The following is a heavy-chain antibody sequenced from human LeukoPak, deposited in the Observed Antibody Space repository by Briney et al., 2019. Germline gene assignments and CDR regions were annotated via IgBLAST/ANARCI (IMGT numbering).Heavy chain of an antibody. CDR3: VARPLTAPRAWFDP. Sequence: SETLSLTCTVSGGSISGSHWGWIRQPPGKGLGWIMSLYSTGTTEYNASLKSRVAMSVDTSKNQLSLKLTSVTAADTAVYYCVARPLTAPRAWFDPWGQGLLVTVSA. CDR1: GGSISGSH. J-gene: IGHJ5*02. CDR2: LYSTGTT. D-gene: IGHD5-18*01. V-gene: IGHV4-59*08.